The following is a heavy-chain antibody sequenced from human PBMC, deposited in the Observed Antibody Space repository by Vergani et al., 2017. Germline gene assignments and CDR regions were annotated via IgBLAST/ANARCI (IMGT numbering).Heavy chain of an antibody. D-gene: IGHD2-21*02. CDR1: GGSISSGGYY. V-gene: IGHV4-31*03. J-gene: IGHJ5*02. Sequence: QVQLQESGPGLVKPSQTLSLTCTVSGGSISSGGYYWSWIRQHPGKGLEWIGYIYYSGSTYYNPSLKSRVTISVDTSKNQFSLKLSSVTAADTAVYYCARDGSYCGGDCYFETSRNWFDPWGQGTLVTVSS. CDR2: IYYSGST. CDR3: ARDGSYCGGDCYFETSRNWFDP.